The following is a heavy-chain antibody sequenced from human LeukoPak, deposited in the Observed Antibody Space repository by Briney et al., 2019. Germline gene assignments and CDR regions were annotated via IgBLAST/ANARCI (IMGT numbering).Heavy chain of an antibody. D-gene: IGHD3-22*01. J-gene: IGHJ4*02. CDR2: ISAYNGNT. CDR3: ARDDITMIDH. Sequence: ASVKVSCKASGGTFSSYAISWVRQAPGQGLEWMGWISAYNGNTNYAQKLQGRVTMTTDTSTSTAYMELRSLRSDDTAVYYCARDDITMIDHWGQGTLVTVSS. V-gene: IGHV1-18*01. CDR1: GGTFSSYA.